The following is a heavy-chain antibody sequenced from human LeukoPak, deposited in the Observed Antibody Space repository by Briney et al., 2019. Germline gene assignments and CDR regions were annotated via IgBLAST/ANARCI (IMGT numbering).Heavy chain of an antibody. V-gene: IGHV4-34*01. Sequence: PSETLSLTCAVYGESFSGYYWSWIRQPPGKGLEWIGEINHSGSTHYNPSLKSRVTISVDTSKNQFSLKLSSVTAADTAVYYCARTLWYCSSTSCYPIDAAYYFDNWGQGTLVTVSS. D-gene: IGHD2-2*01. CDR3: ARTLWYCSSTSCYPIDAAYYFDN. CDR2: INHSGST. CDR1: GESFSGYY. J-gene: IGHJ4*02.